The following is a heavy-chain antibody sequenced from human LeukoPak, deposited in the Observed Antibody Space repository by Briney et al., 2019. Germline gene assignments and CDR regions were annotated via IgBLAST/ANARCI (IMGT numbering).Heavy chain of an antibody. CDR3: VRDRNWAFDY. D-gene: IGHD7-27*01. CDR2: INTKSKTI. Sequence: QSGGSLRLSCAASGFTFSTYTMNWVRQAPGKGLEWVSYINTKSKTIYYADSVKGRFTISRDNAKNSLHLQMNSLRAEDTALYYCVRDRNWAFDYWGQGTLVTVSS. V-gene: IGHV3-48*01. CDR1: GFTFSTYT. J-gene: IGHJ4*02.